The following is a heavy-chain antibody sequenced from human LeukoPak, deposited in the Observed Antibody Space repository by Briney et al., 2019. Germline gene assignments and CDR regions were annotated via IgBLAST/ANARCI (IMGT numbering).Heavy chain of an antibody. D-gene: IGHD3-22*01. CDR1: GYTFTGYY. CDR3: ARVPLYYYDSSGYYYGLVGAFDI. J-gene: IGHJ3*02. CDR2: INPNSGGT. V-gene: IGHV1-2*02. Sequence: ASVKVSCKASGYTFTGYYMHWVRQAPGQGLEWMGWINPNSGGTNYAQKFQGRVTMTRDTSISTACMELSRLRSDDTAVYYCARVPLYYYDSSGYYYGLVGAFDIWGQGTMVTVSS.